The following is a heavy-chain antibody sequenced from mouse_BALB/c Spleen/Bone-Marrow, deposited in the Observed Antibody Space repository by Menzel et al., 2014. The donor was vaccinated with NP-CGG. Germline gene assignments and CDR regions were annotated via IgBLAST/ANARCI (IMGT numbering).Heavy chain of an antibody. V-gene: IGHV14-3*02. D-gene: IGHD1-1*01. CDR2: IDPANGNT. CDR1: GFNIKDTY. J-gene: IGHJ2*01. CDR3: ARYYYGSSLFDY. Sequence: EVQLQQSGAELVKPGASVKLSCTASGFNIKDTYMHWVKQRPEQGLEWIGRIDPANGNTKYDPKFQGKATITADTSSKKDETEINSLTSEDTAVYYCARYYYGSSLFDYWGQGTTLTVSS.